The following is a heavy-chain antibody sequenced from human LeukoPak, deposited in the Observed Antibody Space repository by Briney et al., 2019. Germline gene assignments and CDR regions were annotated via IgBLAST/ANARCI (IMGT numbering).Heavy chain of an antibody. CDR2: IIPIFGTA. V-gene: IGHV1-69*13. D-gene: IGHD1-26*01. J-gene: IGHJ4*02. Sequence: SVKVSCKASGGTFSSYAISWVRQAPGQGLEWMGGIIPIFGTANYAQKFQGRVTITADESTSTAYMELSGLRSDDTAVFYCALPSIVPSPTYWGQGTSVTVSS. CDR3: ALPSIVPSPTY. CDR1: GGTFSSYA.